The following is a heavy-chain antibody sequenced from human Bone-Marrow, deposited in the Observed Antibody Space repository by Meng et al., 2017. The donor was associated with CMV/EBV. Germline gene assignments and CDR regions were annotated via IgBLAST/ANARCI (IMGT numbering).Heavy chain of an antibody. CDR3: ARGIHCSGGSCPLSLDY. J-gene: IGHJ4*02. V-gene: IGHV3-48*03. Sequence: GGSLRLSCAASGFTFSSYEMNWVRQAPGKGLEWVSYISSSGSTIYYADYVKGRFTISRDNAKNSLYLQMNSLRAEDTAVYYCARGIHCSGGSCPLSLDYWGQGTLVTVSS. D-gene: IGHD2-15*01. CDR1: GFTFSSYE. CDR2: ISSSGSTI.